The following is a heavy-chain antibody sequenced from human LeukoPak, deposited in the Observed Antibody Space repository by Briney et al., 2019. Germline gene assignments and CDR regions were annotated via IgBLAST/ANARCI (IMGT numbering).Heavy chain of an antibody. D-gene: IGHD5-18*01. CDR2: IYYSGST. Sequence: SETLSLTCTVSGGSISSYYWSWIRQPPGKGLEWIGYIYYSGSTNYNPSLKSRVTISVDTSKNQFSLKLSSVTAADTAVYYCARGDTAMPYYFDYWGQGTLVTVPS. CDR3: ARGDTAMPYYFDY. J-gene: IGHJ4*02. CDR1: GGSISSYY. V-gene: IGHV4-59*01.